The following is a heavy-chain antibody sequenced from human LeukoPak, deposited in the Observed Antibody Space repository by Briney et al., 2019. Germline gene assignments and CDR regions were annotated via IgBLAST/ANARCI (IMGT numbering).Heavy chain of an antibody. D-gene: IGHD6-13*01. CDR2: ISSNSYNI. Sequence: GGSLRLSCAASGFTFSTFSMNGVRQAPGKGLEWVSYISSNSYNIYHADSVKGRFTISRDNAENSLYLQMNSLRVEDTAVYYCARVFVGTADYWGQGTLVTVSS. J-gene: IGHJ4*02. V-gene: IGHV3-48*01. CDR1: GFTFSTFS. CDR3: ARVFVGTADY.